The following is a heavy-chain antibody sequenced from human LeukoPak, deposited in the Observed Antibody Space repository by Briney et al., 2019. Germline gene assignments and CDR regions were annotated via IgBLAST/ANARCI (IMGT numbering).Heavy chain of an antibody. D-gene: IGHD3/OR15-3a*01. V-gene: IGHV4-30-2*01. J-gene: IGHJ3*02. CDR1: GGSISSGGYS. Sequence: PSQTLSLTCAVSGGSISSGGYSWSWIRQPPGKGLEWIGYIYHSGSTYYNPSLKSRVTISVDRSKNQFSLKLSSVTAADTAVYYCARDGLVRAFDIWGQGTMVTASS. CDR3: ARDGLVRAFDI. CDR2: IYHSGST.